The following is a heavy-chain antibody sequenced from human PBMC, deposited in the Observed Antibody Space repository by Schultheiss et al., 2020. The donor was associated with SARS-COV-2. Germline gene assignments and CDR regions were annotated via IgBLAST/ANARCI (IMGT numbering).Heavy chain of an antibody. CDR2: INPSGGST. Sequence: ASVKVSCKASGYTFTSYYMHWVRQAPGQGLEWMGVINPSGGSTSYAQKFQGRVTMTRDTSTSTVYMELSSLRSEDTAVYYCARVGGITIFGVVTNYFDYWGQGTLVTVSS. V-gene: IGHV1-46*01. CDR1: GYTFTSYY. J-gene: IGHJ4*02. CDR3: ARVGGITIFGVVTNYFDY. D-gene: IGHD3-3*01.